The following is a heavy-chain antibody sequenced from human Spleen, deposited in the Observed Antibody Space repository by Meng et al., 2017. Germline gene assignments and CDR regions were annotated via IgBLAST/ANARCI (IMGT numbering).Heavy chain of an antibody. V-gene: IGHV1-69*13. CDR1: GGTFARYA. CDR2: IITIFGTA. CDR3: ARTSYSSSVLHDFDY. J-gene: IGHJ4*02. Sequence: SVKVSCKASGGTFARYAISWLRQAPGQGLVWMGGIITIFGTANYDQEFQGRLTIIADDSTSTAYLDLSSLTSEDTAVYYCARTSYSSSVLHDFDYWGQGSLVTVSS. D-gene: IGHD6-6*01.